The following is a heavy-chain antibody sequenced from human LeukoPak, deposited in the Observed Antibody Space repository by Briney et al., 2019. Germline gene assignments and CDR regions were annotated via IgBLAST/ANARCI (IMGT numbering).Heavy chain of an antibody. J-gene: IGHJ4*02. D-gene: IGHD3-10*01. Sequence: GGSLRLSCAASGFTFSSYEMNWVRQAPGKGLEWVSYISSSGSTIYYADSVKGRFTISRDNAKNSLYLQMNSLRAEDTAVYYRARDPPMTYYYGSGSSFDYWGQGTLVTVSS. CDR2: ISSSGSTI. V-gene: IGHV3-48*03. CDR1: GFTFSSYE. CDR3: ARDPPMTYYYGSGSSFDY.